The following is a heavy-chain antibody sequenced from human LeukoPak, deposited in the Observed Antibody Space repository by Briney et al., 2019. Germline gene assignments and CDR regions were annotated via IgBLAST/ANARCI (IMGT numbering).Heavy chain of an antibody. V-gene: IGHV3-21*01. CDR3: ARDCSSTSGCWGP. CDR2: ITTGSSYM. CDR1: GFTFSSYS. J-gene: IGHJ5*02. Sequence: GGSLRLSCAASGFTFSSYSMNWVRQAPGKGLEWLSSITTGSSYMYYADSVKGRFTISRDNAKNSLYLQMNSLRAEGTAVYYCARDCSSTSGCWGPWGQGTLVTVSS. D-gene: IGHD2-2*01.